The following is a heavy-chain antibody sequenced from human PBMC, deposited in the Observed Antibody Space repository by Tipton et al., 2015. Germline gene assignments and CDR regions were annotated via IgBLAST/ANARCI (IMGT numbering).Heavy chain of an antibody. CDR3: TRRPRGPYHYYYYDMDV. CDR2: ISNSGST. Sequence: LRLSCTVSGGSVSSGNYYWSWIRQPPGKGLEWIGYISNSGSTKYNPSLKSRVTISVDTSKNQFSLKLGSVTAADTAVYYCTRRPRGPYHYYYYDMDVWGQGTTVTVSS. D-gene: IGHD3-10*01. CDR1: GGSVSSGNYY. V-gene: IGHV4-61*01. J-gene: IGHJ6*02.